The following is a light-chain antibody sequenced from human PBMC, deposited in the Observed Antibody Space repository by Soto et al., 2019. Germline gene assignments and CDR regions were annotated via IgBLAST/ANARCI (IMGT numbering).Light chain of an antibody. V-gene: IGKV3-15*01. CDR3: QQYHNWPPQYT. CDR2: GAS. J-gene: IGKJ2*01. CDR1: QTVASN. Sequence: EIVMTQSPASLSVSPGDGATVSCRASQTVASNLAWYQQKPGQGPRLLIHGASTRAAGVPARFSGSGSGTDFTLTMSSLQSEDFAVYYCQQYHNWPPQYTFGQGTKLQIK.